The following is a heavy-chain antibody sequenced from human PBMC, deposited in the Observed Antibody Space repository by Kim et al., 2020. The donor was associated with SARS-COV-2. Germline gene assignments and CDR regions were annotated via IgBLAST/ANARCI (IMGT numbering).Heavy chain of an antibody. V-gene: IGHV3-23*01. D-gene: IGHD2-8*01. J-gene: IGHJ4*02. CDR3: ARGKNGVWYYFDY. CDR1: GFTFSSYA. CDR2: ISGSGGST. Sequence: GGSLRLSCAASGFTFSSYAMSWVRQAPGKGLEWVSAISGSGGSTYYADSVKGRFTISRDNSKNTLYLQMNSLRAEDTAVYYCARGKNGVWYYFDYWGQGTLVTVSS.